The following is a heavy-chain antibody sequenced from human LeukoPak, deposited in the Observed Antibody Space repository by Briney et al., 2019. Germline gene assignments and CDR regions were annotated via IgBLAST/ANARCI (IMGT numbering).Heavy chain of an antibody. CDR1: GYSFTNYW. CDR3: ARRQGCSGWLGRGWFDP. V-gene: IGHV5-51*01. Sequence: GESLKISCKGSGYSFTNYWIAWVRQMPGKGLEWMGTIYPGDSDTRYSPSFEGQVTISADKSITTAYLQWSDLKASDSAMYYCARRQGCSGWLGRGWFDPWGQGTLVTVSS. CDR2: IYPGDSDT. J-gene: IGHJ5*02. D-gene: IGHD6-19*01.